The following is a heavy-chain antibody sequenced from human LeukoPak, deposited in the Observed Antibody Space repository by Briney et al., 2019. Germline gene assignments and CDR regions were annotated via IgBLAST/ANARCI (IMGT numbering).Heavy chain of an antibody. CDR1: GYSISSGYY. CDR2: IYHSGST. D-gene: IGHD3-16*02. CDR3: ARIVTYDYVWGSYRPASYYFDY. V-gene: IGHV4-38-2*01. Sequence: SETLSLTSAASGYSISSGYYWGWIRQPPGKGLEWIGSIYHSGSTYYNPSLKSRVTISVDTSKNQFSLKLSSVTAADTDVYYCARIVTYDYVWGSYRPASYYFDYWGQGTLVTVSS. J-gene: IGHJ4*02.